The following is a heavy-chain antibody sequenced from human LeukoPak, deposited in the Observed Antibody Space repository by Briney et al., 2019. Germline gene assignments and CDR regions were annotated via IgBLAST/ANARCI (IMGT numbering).Heavy chain of an antibody. D-gene: IGHD6-19*01. V-gene: IGHV2-26*01. J-gene: IGHJ4*02. CDR2: IFSNDEK. CDR3: ARTPYYYYSSGWFCFDY. Sequence: AGPVLVKPTETLTLTCTVSGFSLSNARMGVSWIRQPPGKALEWLAHIFSNDEKSYSTSLKSRLTISKDTSKSQVVLTMTNMDPVDTATYYCARTPYYYYSSGWFCFDYWGQGTLVTVSS. CDR1: GFSLSNARMG.